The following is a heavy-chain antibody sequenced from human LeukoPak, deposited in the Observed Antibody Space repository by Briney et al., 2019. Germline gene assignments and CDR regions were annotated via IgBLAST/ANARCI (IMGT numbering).Heavy chain of an antibody. V-gene: IGHV1-69*13. CDR3: ARWLFSGDYRNLGAFDI. CDR1: GGTFSSYA. Sequence: SVKVSCKASGGTFSSYAISWVRQAPGQGLEWMGGIIPIFGTANYAQKFQGRVTITADESTSTAYMELSSLRSEDTAVYYCARWLFSGDYRNLGAFDIWGQGTMVTVSS. D-gene: IGHD4-11*01. J-gene: IGHJ3*02. CDR2: IIPIFGTA.